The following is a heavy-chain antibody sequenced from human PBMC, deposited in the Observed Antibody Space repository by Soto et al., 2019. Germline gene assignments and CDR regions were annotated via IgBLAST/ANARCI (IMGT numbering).Heavy chain of an antibody. Sequence: GASVKVSCKASGYAFTSYGISCVRQAPGQGLEWMGWISAYNGNTNYAQKLQGRVTMTTDTSTSTAYMELRSLRSDDTAVYYCARYYDILTGFKGYYYYYMDVWGKGTTVTV. D-gene: IGHD3-9*01. CDR3: ARYYDILTGFKGYYYYYMDV. CDR2: ISAYNGNT. CDR1: GYAFTSYG. V-gene: IGHV1-18*01. J-gene: IGHJ6*03.